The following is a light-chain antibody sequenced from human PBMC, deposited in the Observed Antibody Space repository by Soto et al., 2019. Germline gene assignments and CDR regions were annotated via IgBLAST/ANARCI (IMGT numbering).Light chain of an antibody. J-gene: IGLJ7*01. Sequence: QSVLTQPASVSGSPGQSITISCTGTSSDVGSYNLVSWYQQHPGKAPKLMIYEGSKRPSGVSDRFSGSKSGNTASLTISGLQAEDEADYYCCSYASSSTWVFGGGTQLTVL. CDR3: CSYASSSTWV. V-gene: IGLV2-23*01. CDR1: SSDVGSYNL. CDR2: EGS.